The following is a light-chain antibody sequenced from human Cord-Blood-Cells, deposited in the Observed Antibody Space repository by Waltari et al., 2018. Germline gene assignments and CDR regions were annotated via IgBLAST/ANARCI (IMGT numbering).Light chain of an antibody. Sequence: DIVMTQSPDSLAVSLGERATINCKSSQSVLYSSNNKNYSAWYQQKPGQPPKLLIYLASTRESGVPDRFSGSGSGTDFTLTISRLQAEDVAVYYCQQYYSTPRTFGQGTKVEIK. CDR3: QQYYSTPRT. CDR2: LAS. V-gene: IGKV4-1*01. J-gene: IGKJ1*01. CDR1: QSVLYSSNNKNY.